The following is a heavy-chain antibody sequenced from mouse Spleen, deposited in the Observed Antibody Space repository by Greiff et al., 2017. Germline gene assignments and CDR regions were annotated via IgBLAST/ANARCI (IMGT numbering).Heavy chain of an antibody. CDR3: ARGGNYGYFDA. J-gene: IGHJ1*01. V-gene: IGHV1-77*01. CDR1: GYTFTDYY. Sequence: QVQLQHSGAELVKPGASVKISCKASGYTFTDYYINWVKQRPGQGLELIGKIGPGSGTTFYNEKFKGKATLTADKSSSTAYMQLSSLTSEDSAVYFCARGGNYGYFDAWGAGTTVTVSS. CDR2: IGPGSGTT. D-gene: IGHD2-1*01.